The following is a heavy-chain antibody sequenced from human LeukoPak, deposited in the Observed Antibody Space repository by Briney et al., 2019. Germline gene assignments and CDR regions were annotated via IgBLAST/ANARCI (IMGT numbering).Heavy chain of an antibody. J-gene: IGHJ4*02. CDR1: GFTFGDYY. Sequence: GGSLRLSCAASGFTFGDYYMTWIRQAPGKGLEWVSYISNSGNTIKEADSVRGRFTISRDNAQNSLFLQKKSLRAEDTAVYYCARYRVITNDYFDSWGQGTLVTVSS. D-gene: IGHD3-16*01. CDR2: ISNSGNTI. V-gene: IGHV3-11*01. CDR3: ARYRVITNDYFDS.